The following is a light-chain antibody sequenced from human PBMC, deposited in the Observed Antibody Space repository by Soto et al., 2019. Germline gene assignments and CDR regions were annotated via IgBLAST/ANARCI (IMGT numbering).Light chain of an antibody. V-gene: IGLV2-8*01. CDR1: SSDVGGYNY. J-gene: IGLJ2*01. CDR3: SSYADSNTWV. CDR2: EVT. Sequence: QSALTQPPSASGSPGQSVTISCTGTSSDVGGYNYVSWYQQHPGKAPKLIMYEVTKRPSGVSDRFSGSKFGNTASLTVSGLQAEDEADYYCSSYADSNTWVFGGGTKLTVL.